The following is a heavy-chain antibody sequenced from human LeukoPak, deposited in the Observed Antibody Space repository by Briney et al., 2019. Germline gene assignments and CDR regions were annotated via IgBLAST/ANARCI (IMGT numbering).Heavy chain of an antibody. CDR3: AKDVVAGVRDFWGRIDP. CDR1: GFTFSSYS. J-gene: IGHJ5*02. V-gene: IGHV3-30*18. Sequence: PGGSLRLSCAASGFTFSSYSMNWVRQAPGKRLEWVAVISYDGSNKYYADSVKGRFTISRDNSKNTLYLQMNSLRAEDTAVYYCAKDVVAGVRDFWGRIDPWGQGTLVTVSS. CDR2: ISYDGSNK. D-gene: IGHD3-3*01.